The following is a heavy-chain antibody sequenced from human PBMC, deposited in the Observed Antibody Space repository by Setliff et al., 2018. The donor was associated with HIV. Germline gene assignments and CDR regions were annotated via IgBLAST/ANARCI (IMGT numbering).Heavy chain of an antibody. J-gene: IGHJ4*02. V-gene: IGHV2-5*01. Sequence: VSGPTGEPTQTLTLTCTFSGFSLSTSGVGVGWIRQPPGKALEWLGVIYWNNNKYYRPSLGSRLTVTRDASKNQVVLTMTNMDPLDTATYFCAHTPVSRNQYFFDYWGQGTLVTVSS. CDR2: IYWNNNK. D-gene: IGHD3-9*01. CDR3: AHTPVSRNQYFFDY. CDR1: GFSLSTSGVG.